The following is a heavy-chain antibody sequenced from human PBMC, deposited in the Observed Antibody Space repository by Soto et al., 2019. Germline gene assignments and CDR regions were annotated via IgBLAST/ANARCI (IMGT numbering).Heavy chain of an antibody. Sequence: EVQLLESGGGMVQPGDSLKLSCAASGFTFSNFAMSWVRQVPGRGLEWLSTISASGDTTYDEDSVRGRFTISRDNSKNALFLQMKTLRADDTAVCYCAKDLISSSVWERVGWDSWGQGTLVTVST. CDR1: GFTFSNFA. V-gene: IGHV3-23*01. CDR2: ISASGDTT. D-gene: IGHD6-19*01. CDR3: AKDLISSSVWERVGWDS. J-gene: IGHJ4*02.